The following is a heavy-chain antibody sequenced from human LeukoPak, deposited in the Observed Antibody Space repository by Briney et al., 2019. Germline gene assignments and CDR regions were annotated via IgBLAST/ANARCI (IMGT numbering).Heavy chain of an antibody. J-gene: IGHJ4*02. CDR3: ARIAAAGPDY. V-gene: IGHV3-21*01. D-gene: IGHD6-13*01. Sequence: RAGGSLRLSCAASGFTFSSYSMNWVRQAPGKGLEWVSSISSSSYIYYADSVKGRFTISRDNAKNSLYLQMNSLRAEDTAVYYCARIAAAGPDYWGQGTLITVSS. CDR2: ISSSSYI. CDR1: GFTFSSYS.